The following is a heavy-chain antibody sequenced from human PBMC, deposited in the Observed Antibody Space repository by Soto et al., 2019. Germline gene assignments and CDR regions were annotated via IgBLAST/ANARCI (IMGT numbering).Heavy chain of an antibody. Sequence: SETLSLTCTVSGASISTPGSYWGWVRQSPGTGLQWIGFVYYTGTTHYSPSLQSRVTMSVDTSKNQISLTLTSLTPADTAVYFCARLYTYGYYHFDHWGQGTLVTVSS. CDR1: GASISTPGSY. J-gene: IGHJ4*02. CDR3: ARLYTYGYYHFDH. V-gene: IGHV4-31*03. CDR2: VYYTGTT. D-gene: IGHD3-22*01.